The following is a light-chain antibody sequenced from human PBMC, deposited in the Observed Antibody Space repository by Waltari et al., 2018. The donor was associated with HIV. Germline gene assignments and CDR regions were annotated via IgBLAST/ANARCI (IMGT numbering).Light chain of an antibody. J-gene: IGKJ2*01. CDR2: KAA. CDR1: QNIDNW. CDR3: QQYTIYSYP. V-gene: IGKV1-5*03. Sequence: DIQMTQSPSTLSASVGDRVTITCRASQNIDNWLAWYQQKPGKAPKPLISKAADLESGVPSRSSGSGFGTEFTLTISSLQPDDFATYYCQQYTIYSYPFGQGTKLEI.